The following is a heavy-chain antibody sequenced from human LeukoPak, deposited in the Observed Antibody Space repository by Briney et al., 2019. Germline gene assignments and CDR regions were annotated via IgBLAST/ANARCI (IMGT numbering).Heavy chain of an antibody. V-gene: IGHV4-61*01. Sequence: LETLCLTCTVSGYSISSGYYWAWIRQPPGKGLEWIGYTYYSGSTNYNPSLKSRVTISVDTSKNQFSLKLSSVTAADTAVYYCARTTEGYCRGRSCYSYYYYMDVWGKGTTVTVSS. D-gene: IGHD2-15*01. CDR1: GYSISSGYY. CDR2: TYYSGST. J-gene: IGHJ6*03. CDR3: ARTTEGYCRGRSCYSYYYYMDV.